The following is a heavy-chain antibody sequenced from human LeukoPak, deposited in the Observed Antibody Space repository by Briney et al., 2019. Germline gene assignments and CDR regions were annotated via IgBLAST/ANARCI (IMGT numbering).Heavy chain of an antibody. CDR3: ARPDLWFGELQEADY. J-gene: IGHJ4*02. Sequence: GGSLRLSCAASGFTFSSYGMHWVRQAPGKGLEWVAFIRYDGSNKYYADSVKGRFTISRDNSKNTLYLQMNSLRAEDTAVYYCARPDLWFGELQEADYWGQGTLVTVSS. CDR2: IRYDGSNK. CDR1: GFTFSSYG. V-gene: IGHV3-30*02. D-gene: IGHD3-10*01.